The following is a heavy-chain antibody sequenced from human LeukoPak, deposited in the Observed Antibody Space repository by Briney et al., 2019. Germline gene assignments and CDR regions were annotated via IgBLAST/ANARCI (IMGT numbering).Heavy chain of an antibody. D-gene: IGHD3-10*01. Sequence: ASVKVSCKASGYTFSSYAINWVRQAPGQGLEWMGRINPNIGTTSYAQKFQGRVTITTNASTSTAYMELSSLRSEDTAVYYCARSEYYYGSGGYPHGAFDIWGQGTMVTVSS. CDR3: ARSEYYYGSGGYPHGAFDI. CDR2: INPNIGTT. V-gene: IGHV1-8*03. J-gene: IGHJ3*02. CDR1: GYTFSSYA.